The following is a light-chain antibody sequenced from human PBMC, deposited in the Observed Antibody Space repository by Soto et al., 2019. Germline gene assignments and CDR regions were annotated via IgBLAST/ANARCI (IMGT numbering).Light chain of an antibody. CDR1: QDINKN. V-gene: IGKV1-33*01. CDR3: QQYESLTLT. CDR2: DAS. Sequence: DIQMTQSPSSLSASVGDRVTITCQASQDINKNLIWYQQKPGKAPKLLIYDASDLETGVPSRFSGSGSGTGFTFTISSLQPKDFAPYYCQQYESLTLTFGQGTRLEIK. J-gene: IGKJ5*01.